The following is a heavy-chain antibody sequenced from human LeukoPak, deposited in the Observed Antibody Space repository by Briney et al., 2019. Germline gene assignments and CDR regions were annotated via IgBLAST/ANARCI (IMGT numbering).Heavy chain of an antibody. CDR1: GGSISSYY. CDR3: ARASSGSYLNWFDP. D-gene: IGHD1-26*01. V-gene: IGHV4-59*08. CDR2: IYYSGST. J-gene: IGHJ5*02. Sequence: SETLSLTCTVSGGSISSYYWSWIRQPPGKGLEWIGYIYYSGSTNYNPSLKSRVTISVDTSKNQFSLKLSSVTAADTAVYYCARASSGSYLNWFDPWGQGTLVTASS.